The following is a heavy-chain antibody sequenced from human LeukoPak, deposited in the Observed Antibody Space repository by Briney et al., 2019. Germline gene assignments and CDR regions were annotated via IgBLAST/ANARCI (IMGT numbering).Heavy chain of an antibody. CDR3: ARVVAALDYFDY. D-gene: IGHD6-13*01. J-gene: IGHJ4*02. Sequence: SQTVSLTCAVSGGSISGGGYSWSWIRQPAGKGLEWIGYIYHSGSTYYNPSLKSRVTISVDRSKNQFSLKLSSVTAADTAVYYCARVVAALDYFDYWGQGTLVPVSS. CDR1: GGSISGGGYS. V-gene: IGHV4-30-2*01. CDR2: IYHSGST.